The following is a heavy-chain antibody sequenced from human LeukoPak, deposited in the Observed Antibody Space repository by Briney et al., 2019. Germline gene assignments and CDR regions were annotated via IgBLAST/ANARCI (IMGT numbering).Heavy chain of an antibody. V-gene: IGHV3-23*01. CDR2: ISGSGGST. CDR3: ARKQNYDILTGYNDAFDI. CDR1: GFTFSSYA. Sequence: GGSLRLSCAASGFTFSSYAMSWVRQAPGKGLEWVSAISGSGGSTYYADSVKGRFTISRGNSKNTLYLQMNSLRAEDTAVYYCARKQNYDILTGYNDAFDIWGQGTMVTVS. J-gene: IGHJ3*02. D-gene: IGHD3-9*01.